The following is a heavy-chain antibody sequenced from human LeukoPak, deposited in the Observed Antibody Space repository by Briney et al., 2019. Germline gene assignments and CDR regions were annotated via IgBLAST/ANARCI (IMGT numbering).Heavy chain of an antibody. Sequence: ASVKVSCKASGYTFTGYYMHWVRQAPGQGLEWMGWMNPNSGNTGYAQKFQGRVTMTRNTSISTAYMELSSLRSEDTAVYYCARGVGGYSYGLGAYWFDPWGQGTLVTVSS. J-gene: IGHJ5*02. V-gene: IGHV1-8*02. CDR3: ARGVGGYSYGLGAYWFDP. D-gene: IGHD5-18*01. CDR1: GYTFTGYY. CDR2: MNPNSGNT.